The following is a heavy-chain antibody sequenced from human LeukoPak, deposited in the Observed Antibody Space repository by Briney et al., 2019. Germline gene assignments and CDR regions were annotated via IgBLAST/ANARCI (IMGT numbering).Heavy chain of an antibody. D-gene: IGHD1-26*01. CDR3: ARLLSGSSASSLYYFDY. V-gene: IGHV4-59*05. J-gene: IGHJ4*02. CDR1: GFTFSNYA. CDR2: IYYSGST. Sequence: GSLRLSCAASGFTFSNYAMSWVRQSPRKGLEWIGSIYYSGSTSYNPSLKSRVTISVDTSKNQFSLKLSSVTAADTAVYYCARLLSGSSASSLYYFDYWGQGTLVTVSS.